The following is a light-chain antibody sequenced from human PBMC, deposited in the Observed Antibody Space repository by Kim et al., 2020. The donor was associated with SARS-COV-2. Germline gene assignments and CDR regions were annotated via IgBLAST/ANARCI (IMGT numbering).Light chain of an antibody. CDR3: AAWDDSLYVV. CDR2: SNN. Sequence: QSVLTQPPSASGIPGQRVTISCSGSSSNIGSNTVNWYQQLPGTAPKLLIYSNNQRPSGVPDRFSGSKSGTSASLAISGLQSEDEADYYCAAWDDSLYVVFGGGTQLTVL. CDR1: SSNIGSNT. J-gene: IGLJ2*01. V-gene: IGLV1-44*01.